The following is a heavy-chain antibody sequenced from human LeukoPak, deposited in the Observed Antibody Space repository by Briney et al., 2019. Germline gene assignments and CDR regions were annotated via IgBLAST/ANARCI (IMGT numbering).Heavy chain of an antibody. CDR3: ARGAIDG. V-gene: IGHV3-53*01. CDR1: GFTVSSNY. D-gene: IGHD3-22*01. Sequence: GGSLRLSCAASGFTVSSNYMTWVRQAPGKGLEWVSLIYSGGNTHYADSVKGRFTISRDNSKNTLYLQMNSLRAEDTAVYYCARGAIDGWGQGTLVTVSS. CDR2: IYSGGNT. J-gene: IGHJ4*02.